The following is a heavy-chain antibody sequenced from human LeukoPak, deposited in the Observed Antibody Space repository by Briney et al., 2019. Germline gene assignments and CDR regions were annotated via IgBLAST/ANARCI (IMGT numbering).Heavy chain of an antibody. CDR3: ALPRGGTVTSTNAYYYGMDV. V-gene: IGHV1-24*01. CDR2: FDPEDGET. Sequence: GASVKVSCKVSGYTLTELSMHWVRQAPGKGLEWMGGFDPEDGETIYAQKFQGRVTMTEDTSTDTAYMELSSLRSEDTAVYYCALPRGGTVTSTNAYYYGMDVWGQGTTVTVSS. CDR1: GYTLTELS. D-gene: IGHD4-17*01. J-gene: IGHJ6*02.